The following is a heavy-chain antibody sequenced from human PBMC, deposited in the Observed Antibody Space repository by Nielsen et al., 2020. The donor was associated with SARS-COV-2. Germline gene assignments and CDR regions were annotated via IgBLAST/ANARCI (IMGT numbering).Heavy chain of an antibody. CDR1: GYTFTSYY. J-gene: IGHJ6*03. CDR3: ARAGGYCSSTSCYYYYYYYMDV. Sequence: ASVKVSCKASGYTFTSYYMHWVRQAPGQGLEWMGIINPSGGSTSYALKFQGRVTMTRDTSTSTVYMELSSLRSEDTAVYYCARAGGYCSSTSCYYYYYYYMDVWGKGTTVTVSS. V-gene: IGHV1-46*01. D-gene: IGHD2-2*01. CDR2: INPSGGST.